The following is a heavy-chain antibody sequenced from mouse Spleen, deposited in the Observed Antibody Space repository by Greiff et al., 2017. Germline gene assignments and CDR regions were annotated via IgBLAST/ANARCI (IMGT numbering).Heavy chain of an antibody. Sequence: EVKLMESGGGLVKPGGSLKLSCAASGFTFSSYAMSWVRQTPEKRLEWVATISDGGSYTYYPDNVKGRFTISRDNAKNNLYLQMSHLKSEDTAMYYCARNYGSDFDYWGQGTTLTVSS. J-gene: IGHJ2*01. V-gene: IGHV5-4*03. CDR1: GFTFSSYA. CDR3: ARNYGSDFDY. CDR2: ISDGGSYT. D-gene: IGHD1-1*01.